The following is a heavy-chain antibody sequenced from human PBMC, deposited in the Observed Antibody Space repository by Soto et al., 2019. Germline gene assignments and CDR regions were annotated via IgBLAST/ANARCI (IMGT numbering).Heavy chain of an antibody. CDR1: GYNLAGYY. CDR2: INPNSGGT. J-gene: IGHJ4*02. Sequence: GASVKVSCKASGYNLAGYYMHWVRQAPGQGLEWMGWINPNSGGTNYAQKFQGRVTMTRDTSISTAYMELSSLRFDDTAVYYCAFGFITDFDFWGQGTPVTVSS. V-gene: IGHV1-2*02. D-gene: IGHD3-10*01. CDR3: AFGFITDFDF.